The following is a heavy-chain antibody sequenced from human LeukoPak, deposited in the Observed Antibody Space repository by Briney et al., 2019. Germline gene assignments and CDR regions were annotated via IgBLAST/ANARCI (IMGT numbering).Heavy chain of an antibody. CDR2: IYYSGST. CDR1: GGSTSSGDYY. D-gene: IGHD5-18*01. Sequence: SETLSLTCTVSGGSTSSGDYYWSWIRQPPGKGLEWIGYIYYSGSTYYNPSFKSRVTISVDTSKNQFSLKLSSVTAADTAVYYCARGGLPGPYFDFWGQGTLVTVSS. CDR3: ARGGLPGPYFDF. J-gene: IGHJ4*02. V-gene: IGHV4-30-4*01.